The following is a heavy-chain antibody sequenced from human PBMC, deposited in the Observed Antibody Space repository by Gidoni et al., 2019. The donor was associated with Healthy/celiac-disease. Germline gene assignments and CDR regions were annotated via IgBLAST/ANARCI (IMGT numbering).Heavy chain of an antibody. CDR2: ISSSSSYI. V-gene: IGHV3-21*01. D-gene: IGHD4-4*01. CDR1: GFTFSSYT. Sequence: EVQLVESGGGLVKPGGSLRLSCAASGFTFSSYTMTWVRQAPGKGLEWVSSISSSSSYIYYADSVKGRFTISRDNAKNSLYLQMNSLRAEDTAVYYCARDLRTTGIPGGYYYYGMDVWGQGTTVTVSS. CDR3: ARDLRTTGIPGGYYYYGMDV. J-gene: IGHJ6*02.